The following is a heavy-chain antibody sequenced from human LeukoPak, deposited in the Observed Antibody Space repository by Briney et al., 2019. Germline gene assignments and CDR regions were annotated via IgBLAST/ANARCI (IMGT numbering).Heavy chain of an antibody. CDR2: ISSSSSTI. CDR1: GFTFSTYN. Sequence: GGSLRLSCAASGFTFSTYNMNWVRQAPGKGLEWVSYISSSSSTIYYADSVKGRFTISRDNAKNSLYLQMNSLRAEDTAVYYCAKDQRHRITNFGVPSGYWGQGTLVTVSS. CDR3: AKDQRHRITNFGVPSGY. J-gene: IGHJ4*02. V-gene: IGHV3-48*01. D-gene: IGHD3-3*01.